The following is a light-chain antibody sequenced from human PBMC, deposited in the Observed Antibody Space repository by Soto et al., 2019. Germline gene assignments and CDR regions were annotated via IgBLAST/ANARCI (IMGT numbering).Light chain of an antibody. J-gene: IGKJ4*01. CDR2: ETS. CDR3: QQFSAYPLT. CDR1: QGINTG. V-gene: IGKV1-13*02. Sequence: AIQLTQSPSSLSASVGDRVTITCRASQGINTGVAWYQQKPGKSPTLLIYETSNLASGVSFRFSGTGYGTQFSLTIGGLQPEDFATYHCQQFSAYPLTFGGGTKVDIK.